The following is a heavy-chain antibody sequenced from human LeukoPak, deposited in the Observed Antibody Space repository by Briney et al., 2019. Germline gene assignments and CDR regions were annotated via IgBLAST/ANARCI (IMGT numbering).Heavy chain of an antibody. CDR2: MHPNSGYT. V-gene: IGHV1-8*01. CDR1: GYTFTTYD. D-gene: IGHD5-18*01. J-gene: IGHJ4*02. CDR3: ARRNTAMVAGLDY. Sequence: ASVKVSCKASGYTFTTYDINWVRQATGQGLEWMGLMHPNSGYTGYAQKFQGRITMTRKNSISTAFMELSGLRSEDTAVYFCARRNTAMVAGLDYWGQGSLVTVSS.